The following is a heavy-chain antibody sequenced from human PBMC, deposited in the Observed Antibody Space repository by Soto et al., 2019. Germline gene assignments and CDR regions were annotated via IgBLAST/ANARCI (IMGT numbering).Heavy chain of an antibody. V-gene: IGHV4-34*01. CDR2: INHSGST. D-gene: IGHD4-17*01. J-gene: IGHJ4*02. Sequence: PSETLSLTCAVYGGSFSGYYWSWIRQPPGKGLEWIGEINHSGSTNYNPSLKSRVTISVDTSKNQVSLELSTMTAADAAVYYCARHVGNYGDWAFDYWSRGTQVTVSS. CDR3: ARHVGNYGDWAFDY. CDR1: GGSFSGYY.